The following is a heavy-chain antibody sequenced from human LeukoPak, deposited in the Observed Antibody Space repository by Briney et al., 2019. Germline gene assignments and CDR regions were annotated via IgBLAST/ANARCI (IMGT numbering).Heavy chain of an antibody. J-gene: IGHJ4*02. V-gene: IGHV4-39*01. CDR2: IYYSGST. D-gene: IGHD2-2*01. Sequence: SETLSLTCTVSGGSISSSSYYWGWIRQPPGKGLEWIGSIYYSGSTYYNPSLKSRVTISVDTSKNQFSLKLGSVTAADTAVYYCARQDELRDIVVVPAAIDYWGQGTLVTVSS. CDR1: GGSISSSSYY. CDR3: ARQDELRDIVVVPAAIDY.